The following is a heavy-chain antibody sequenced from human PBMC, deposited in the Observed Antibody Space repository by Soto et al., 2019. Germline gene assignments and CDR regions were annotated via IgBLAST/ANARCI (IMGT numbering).Heavy chain of an antibody. Sequence: SETLSLTCTVSGGSISSSSYYWGWIRQPPGKGLEWIGSIYYSGSTYYNPSLKSRVTISVDTSKNQFSLKLSSVTAADTAVYYCARLYGGSGYYQGYFDYWGQGTLVTVSS. CDR2: IYYSGST. J-gene: IGHJ4*02. V-gene: IGHV4-39*01. CDR1: GGSISSSSYY. CDR3: ARLYGGSGYYQGYFDY. D-gene: IGHD3-22*01.